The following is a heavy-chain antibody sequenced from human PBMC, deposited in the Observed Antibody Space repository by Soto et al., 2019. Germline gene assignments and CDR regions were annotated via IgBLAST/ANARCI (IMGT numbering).Heavy chain of an antibody. CDR2: LSYTGST. Sequence: SETLSLTCTVSGGPVSDAYSYWTWIRQPPGKGLEWMGYLSYTGSTYYNPSLRNRATISVDESSNHLSLRLSSVTAADTAVYYCARELEGGVFDIWGRGTLVTVSS. V-gene: IGHV4-30-4*01. D-gene: IGHD2-8*02. CDR1: GGPVSDAYSY. J-gene: IGHJ3*02. CDR3: ARELEGGVFDI.